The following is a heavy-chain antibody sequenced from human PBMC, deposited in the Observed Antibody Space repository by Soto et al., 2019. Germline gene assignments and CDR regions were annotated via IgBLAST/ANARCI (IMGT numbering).Heavy chain of an antibody. CDR3: AREAV. CDR2: IKQDGSEQ. CDR1: GSTFSGYW. V-gene: IGHV3-7*05. Sequence: EVQLLKFGGGLAQLGGPLGLSCAASGSTFSGYWMSWARQAPGKGLEWVANIKQDGSEQFYVDSVKGRFTISRDNAKNSLYLQMNSLRAEDTAVYYCAREAVWGQGTTVTVSS. J-gene: IGHJ6*02.